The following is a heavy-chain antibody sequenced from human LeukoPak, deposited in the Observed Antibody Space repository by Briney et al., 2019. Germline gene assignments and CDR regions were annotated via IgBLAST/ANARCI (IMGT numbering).Heavy chain of an antibody. V-gene: IGHV1-69*13. CDR3: AYSYDILSN. Sequence: SVKVSCKASGYTFTGYYMHWVRQAPGQGLEWMGGITPIFGTANYAQKFQGRVTITADESTSTAYMELSSLRSEDTAVYYCAYSYDILSNWGQGTLVTVSS. CDR2: ITPIFGTA. D-gene: IGHD3-9*01. CDR1: GYTFTGYY. J-gene: IGHJ4*02.